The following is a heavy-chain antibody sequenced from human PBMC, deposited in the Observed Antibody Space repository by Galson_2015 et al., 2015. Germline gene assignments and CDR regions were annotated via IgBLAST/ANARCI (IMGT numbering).Heavy chain of an antibody. V-gene: IGHV3-69-1*01. D-gene: IGHD1-26*01. CDR2: ISGSYTI. Sequence: SLRLSCAASGFTFSSYPMNWVRQAPGKGLEWVSSISGSYTIYYADSVKGRFTISRDNAKNSLYLQMNSLRDEDTAVYYCARRSSGNSFDYWGRGTLVTVPS. J-gene: IGHJ4*02. CDR3: ARRSSGNSFDY. CDR1: GFTFSSYP.